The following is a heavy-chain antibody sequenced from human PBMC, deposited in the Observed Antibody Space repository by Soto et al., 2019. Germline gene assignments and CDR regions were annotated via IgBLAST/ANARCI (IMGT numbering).Heavy chain of an antibody. V-gene: IGHV3-23*01. Sequence: GGSLRLSCAASGFTFSSYAMSWVRQAPGKGLEWVSAISGSGGSTYYADSVKGRFTISRDNSKNTLYLQMNSLRAEDTAVYYCAKVDDIVVVVAATIDYWGQGTLVTVSS. CDR2: ISGSGGST. CDR1: GFTFSSYA. CDR3: AKVDDIVVVVAATIDY. D-gene: IGHD2-15*01. J-gene: IGHJ4*02.